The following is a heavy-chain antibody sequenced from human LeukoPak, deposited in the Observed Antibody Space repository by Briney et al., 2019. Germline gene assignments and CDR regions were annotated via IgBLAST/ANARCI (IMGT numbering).Heavy chain of an antibody. CDR1: GGSISSGGYY. J-gene: IGHJ4*02. CDR3: ARELLSDRYFDY. Sequence: SETLSLTCTVSGGSISSGGYYWSWIRQHPGKGLEWIGYIYYSGSTCYNPSLKSRVTISVDTSKNQFSLKLSSVTAADTAVYYCARELLSDRYFDYWGQGTLVTVSS. CDR2: IYYSGST. D-gene: IGHD2/OR15-2a*01. V-gene: IGHV4-31*03.